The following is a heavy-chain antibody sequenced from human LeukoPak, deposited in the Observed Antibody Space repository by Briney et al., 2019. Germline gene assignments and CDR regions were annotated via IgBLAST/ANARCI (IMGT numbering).Heavy chain of an antibody. CDR2: ISAGGSST. J-gene: IGHJ4*02. CDR3: ARGQYGDYDY. Sequence: GGSLRLSCAASGFTFSSYAMSWVRPAPGKGLQWVSAISAGGSSTYYADSVKGRFTISRDNSKNTLYLQMNSLRAEDTAVYYCARGQYGDYDYWGQGTLVTVSS. V-gene: IGHV3-23*01. D-gene: IGHD4-17*01. CDR1: GFTFSSYA.